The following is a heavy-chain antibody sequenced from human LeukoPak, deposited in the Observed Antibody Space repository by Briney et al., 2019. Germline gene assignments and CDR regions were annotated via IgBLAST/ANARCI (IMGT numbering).Heavy chain of an antibody. CDR3: ARDLAGYNSFDY. Sequence: PGGPLRLSCAAPGFTVSSNYMSWVRQAPGKGLEWVSRIYSGGSTYYTDSVKGRFTISRDNSKNTLYLQMNSLRAEDTAVYYCARDLAGYNSFDYWGQGTLVTVSS. J-gene: IGHJ4*02. V-gene: IGHV3-66*01. CDR1: GFTVSSNY. D-gene: IGHD5-24*01. CDR2: IYSGGST.